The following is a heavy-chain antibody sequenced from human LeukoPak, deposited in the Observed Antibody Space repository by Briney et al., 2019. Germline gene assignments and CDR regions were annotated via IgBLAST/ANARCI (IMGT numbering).Heavy chain of an antibody. V-gene: IGHV1-18*01. D-gene: IGHD3-22*01. CDR1: GYTFTSYG. J-gene: IGHJ4*02. Sequence: ASVKVSCKASGYTFTSYGISWVRQAPGQGLEWMGWISAYNGNTNYAQKLQGRVTMTTDTSTSTAYMELRSLRSDDTAVYYCARAPIPNYYDSSGYYYYFDYWGQGTLVTVSS. CDR3: ARAPIPNYYDSSGYYYYFDY. CDR2: ISAYNGNT.